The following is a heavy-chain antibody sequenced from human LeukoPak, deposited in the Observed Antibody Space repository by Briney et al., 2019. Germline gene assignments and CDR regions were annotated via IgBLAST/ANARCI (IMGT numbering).Heavy chain of an antibody. D-gene: IGHD6-13*01. CDR1: GFTFSSYA. V-gene: IGHV3-23*01. Sequence: GGSLRLSCAASGFTFSSYAMSWDRQAPGKGLEWVSAISGSGGSTYYADSVKGRFTISRDNSKNTLYLQMNSLRAEDTAVYYCAKDSSSWYHGNWFDPWGQGTLVTVSS. CDR3: AKDSSSWYHGNWFDP. CDR2: ISGSGGST. J-gene: IGHJ5*02.